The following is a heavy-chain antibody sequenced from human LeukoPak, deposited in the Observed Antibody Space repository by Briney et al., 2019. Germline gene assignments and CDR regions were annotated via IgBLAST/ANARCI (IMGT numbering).Heavy chain of an antibody. CDR1: GGSFSGYY. J-gene: IGHJ4*02. CDR3: AYARGTFGD. D-gene: IGHD3-10*01. V-gene: IGHV4-34*01. Sequence: SETLSLTCAVYGGSFSGYYWSWIRQPPGKGLEWIGEINHSGSTNYNPSLKSRVTVSVDTSKNQFSLKLSSVTAADTAVYYCAYARGTFGDWGQGTLVTVSS. CDR2: INHSGST.